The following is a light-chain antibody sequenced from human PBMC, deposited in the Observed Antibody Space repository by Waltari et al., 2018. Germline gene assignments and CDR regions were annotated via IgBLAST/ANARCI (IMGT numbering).Light chain of an antibody. Sequence: QSVLTQPPSVSEAPRQRVAISCSGSTSNIGSNAVNWYQQPPGKAPKVLIYFDYLWSAGVSDRVSGAKSGTSASLASSGLQSEDEADYYCAAWDDSLKGVVFGGGTKLTVL. V-gene: IGLV1-36*01. CDR1: TSNIGSNA. J-gene: IGLJ2*01. CDR2: FDY. CDR3: AAWDDSLKGVV.